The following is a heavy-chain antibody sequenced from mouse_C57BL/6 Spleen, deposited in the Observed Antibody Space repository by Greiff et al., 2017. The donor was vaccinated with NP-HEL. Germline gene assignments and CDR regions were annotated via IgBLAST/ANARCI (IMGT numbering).Heavy chain of an antibody. V-gene: IGHV1-69*01. CDR2: IDPSDSYT. D-gene: IGHD1-1*01. CDR1: GYTFTSYW. CDR3: ARRGLTTVVVDY. J-gene: IGHJ2*01. Sequence: QVQLQQPGAELVMPGASVKLSCKASGYTFTSYWMHWVKQRPGQGLEWIGEIDPSDSYTNYNQKFKGKSTLTVDKSSSTAYMQLSSLTSEDSAVYYCARRGLTTVVVDYWGQGTTLTVSS.